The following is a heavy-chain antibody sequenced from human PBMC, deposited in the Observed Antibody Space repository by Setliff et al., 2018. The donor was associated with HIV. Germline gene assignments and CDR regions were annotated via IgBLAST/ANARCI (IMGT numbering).Heavy chain of an antibody. CDR1: GDSINSGPYS. V-gene: IGHV4-39*01. D-gene: IGHD3-22*01. J-gene: IGHJ4*02. CDR3: ARRAGFSEGSGYWFY. CDR2: ISYGGNT. Sequence: ASETLSLTCTVSGDSINSGPYSWGWIRQPPGKGLESIGSISYGGNTYYNPSLKSRVLISGDTSKNQFALKLSSVTAADTGVYYCARRAGFSEGSGYWFYWGQGTLVTVSS.